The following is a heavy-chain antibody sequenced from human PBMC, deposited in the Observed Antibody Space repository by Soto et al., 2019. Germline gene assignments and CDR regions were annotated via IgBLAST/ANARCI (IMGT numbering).Heavy chain of an antibody. CDR3: ARVGFDYIWGSYHNYQAY. CDR1: GFTFNNYW. Sequence: GGSLRLSCAASGFTFNNYWMSWVRQAPGKGLEWVANIKQDGSEKYYVDSVKGRFTISRDNAKNSLYLQMNSLRAEDTAVYYCARVGFDYIWGSYHNYQAYWGQGTLVTVSS. J-gene: IGHJ4*02. CDR2: IKQDGSEK. V-gene: IGHV3-7*01. D-gene: IGHD3-16*02.